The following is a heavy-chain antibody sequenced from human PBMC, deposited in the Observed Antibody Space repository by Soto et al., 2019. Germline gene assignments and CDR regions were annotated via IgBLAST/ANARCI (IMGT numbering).Heavy chain of an antibody. CDR2: ISGHDGNT. CDR1: GYSLTSYG. V-gene: IGHV1-18*01. J-gene: IGHJ4*02. Sequence: ASVKVSCKASGYSLTSYGISWVRQAPGQGLEWMGWISGHDGNTKYTQKIQGRVTVTTDTSTSTAYMELRSLRTENTAVYYCAREYCSSASCYGPDFWGQGTLVTVSS. D-gene: IGHD2-2*01. CDR3: AREYCSSASCYGPDF.